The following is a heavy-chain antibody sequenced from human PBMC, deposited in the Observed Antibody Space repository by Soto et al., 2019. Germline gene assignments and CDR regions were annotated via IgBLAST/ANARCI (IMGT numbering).Heavy chain of an antibody. Sequence: SGKFSCKASAYTFTSYAMLWVRQAPGQRLEWMGWINAGNGNTKYSQKFRGRVTITRDTSASTAYMELSSLRSEDTAVYYCARAPGAAIDSWGQGTLVTSPQ. J-gene: IGHJ5*01. CDR3: ARAPGAAIDS. V-gene: IGHV1-3*01. CDR1: AYTFTSYA. CDR2: INAGNGNT.